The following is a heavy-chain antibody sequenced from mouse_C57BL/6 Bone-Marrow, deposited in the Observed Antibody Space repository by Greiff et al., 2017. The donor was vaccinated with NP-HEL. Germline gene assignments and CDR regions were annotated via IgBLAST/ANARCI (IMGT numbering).Heavy chain of an antibody. CDR3: AGLAYSPQFAY. CDR1: GFTFCSYG. V-gene: IGHV5-6*01. J-gene: IGHJ3*01. D-gene: IGHD2-10*01. Sequence: EVMLVESGGDLVKPGGSLKLSCAASGFTFCSYGMSWVRQTQDKRLEWVATISSGGSYTYYPDSVKGRFTISRDNDKNTLYLQMSSLKSEDTAMYYCAGLAYSPQFAYWGQGTLVTVSA. CDR2: ISSGGSYT.